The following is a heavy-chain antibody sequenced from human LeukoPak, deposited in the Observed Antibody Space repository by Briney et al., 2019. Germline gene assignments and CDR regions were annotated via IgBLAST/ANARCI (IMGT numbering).Heavy chain of an antibody. D-gene: IGHD6-19*01. J-gene: IGHJ4*02. V-gene: IGHV3-30-3*01. Sequence: GGSLRLSCAASGFTFSSYAMHWVRQAPGKGLEWVAVISYDGSNKYYADSVKGRFTISRDKSKNTLYLQMNSLRAEDTAVYYCASGGYSSGWYRGYFDYWGQGTLVTVS. CDR1: GFTFSSYA. CDR2: ISYDGSNK. CDR3: ASGGYSSGWYRGYFDY.